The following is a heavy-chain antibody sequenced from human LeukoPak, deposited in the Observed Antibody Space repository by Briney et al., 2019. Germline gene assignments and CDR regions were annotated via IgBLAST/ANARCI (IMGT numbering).Heavy chain of an antibody. Sequence: SETLSLTYAVSGDSISSINWWTWVRQPPGKGLEWIGEIYHSGSTNYNPSLKSRVTISVDMSKNQFSLRLNSVTAADTAVYYCARTNWYFDLWGRGTLVTVSS. CDR3: ARTNWYFDL. CDR2: IYHSGST. CDR1: GDSISSINW. J-gene: IGHJ2*01. V-gene: IGHV4-4*02.